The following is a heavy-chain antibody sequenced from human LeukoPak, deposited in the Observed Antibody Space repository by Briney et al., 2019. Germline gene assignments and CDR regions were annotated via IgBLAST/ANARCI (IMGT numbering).Heavy chain of an antibody. J-gene: IGHJ4*02. Sequence: PGASLRLSCAASGFTFSNYAMSWVCQAPGKGLEWVSAIVGSGGGTYYADSVKGRFSISRDNSKNTLFLQMNSLRVEDTALYYCSKWGDYDVLTGYYDSDFWGQGTLVTVSS. CDR2: IVGSGGGT. D-gene: IGHD3-9*01. CDR1: GFTFSNYA. CDR3: SKWGDYDVLTGYYDSDF. V-gene: IGHV3-23*01.